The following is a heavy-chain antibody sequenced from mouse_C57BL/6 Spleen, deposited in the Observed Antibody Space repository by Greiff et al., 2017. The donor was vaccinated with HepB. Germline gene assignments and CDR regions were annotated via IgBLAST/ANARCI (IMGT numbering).Heavy chain of an antibody. Sequence: QVHVKQSGAELVKPGASVKMSCKASGYTFTTYPIEWMKQNHGKSLEWIGNFHPYNDDTKYNEKFKGKATLTVEKSSSTVYLELSRLTSDDSAVYYCAVYYVYDGWGGDYWGQGTSVTVSS. CDR3: AVYYVYDGWGGDY. CDR2: FHPYNDDT. D-gene: IGHD2-2*01. V-gene: IGHV1-47*01. J-gene: IGHJ4*01. CDR1: GYTFTTYP.